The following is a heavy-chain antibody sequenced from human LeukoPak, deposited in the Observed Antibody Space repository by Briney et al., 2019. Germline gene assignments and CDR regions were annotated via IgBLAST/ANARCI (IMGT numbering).Heavy chain of an antibody. D-gene: IGHD5-12*01. Sequence: GGSLRLSCAASGFTFSSYSMNWVRQAPGKGLEWVSSISSSSSYIYYADSVKGRFTISRDNAKNSLYLQMNSLRAEDTAVYYCARDRRVATAGFIDYWGQGTLVTVSS. J-gene: IGHJ4*02. CDR1: GFTFSSYS. V-gene: IGHV3-21*01. CDR2: ISSSSSYI. CDR3: ARDRRVATAGFIDY.